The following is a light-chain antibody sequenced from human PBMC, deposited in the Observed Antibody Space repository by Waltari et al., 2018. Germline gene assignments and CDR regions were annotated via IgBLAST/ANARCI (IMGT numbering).Light chain of an antibody. J-gene: IGLJ2*01. V-gene: IGLV2-8*01. CDR3: SSHAGSDNWGV. CDR2: DVV. Sequence: QSALTQPPSPSGSPGQSVPISCPRTSTDVGASTYVSWYQQYPGRAPKRLVYDVVKRPSGVPDRFSGSKSGNTASLTVSGLQAEDEADYYCSSHAGSDNWGVFGGGTKLTVL. CDR1: STDVGASTY.